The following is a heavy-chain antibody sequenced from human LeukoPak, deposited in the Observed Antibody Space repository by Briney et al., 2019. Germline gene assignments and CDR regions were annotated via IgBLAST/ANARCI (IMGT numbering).Heavy chain of an antibody. Sequence: PGGSLRLSCAASGFTFSSYWMSWVRQAPGKGLEWVANINQDGSEKYYVVSVKGRFTISRDNAKNSLYLQMNSLRAEDTAVYYCARASASYSAYDDYWGQGTLVTVSS. CDR3: ARASASYSAYDDY. J-gene: IGHJ4*02. D-gene: IGHD5-12*01. V-gene: IGHV3-7*01. CDR1: GFTFSSYW. CDR2: INQDGSEK.